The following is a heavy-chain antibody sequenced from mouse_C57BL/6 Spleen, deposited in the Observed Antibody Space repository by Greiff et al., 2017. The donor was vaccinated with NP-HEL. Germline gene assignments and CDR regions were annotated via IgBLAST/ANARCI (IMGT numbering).Heavy chain of an antibody. CDR1: GYAFSSSW. CDR2: IYPGDGDT. D-gene: IGHD2-4*01. J-gene: IGHJ4*01. CDR3: ARALYDYDEEGYAMDY. V-gene: IGHV1-82*01. Sequence: VQLQQSGPELVKPGASVKISCKASGYAFSSSWMNWVKQRPGKGLEWIGRIYPGDGDTNYNGKFKGKATLTADKYSSTAYMQLSSLTSEDSAVYFYARALYDYDEEGYAMDYWGQGTSVTVSS.